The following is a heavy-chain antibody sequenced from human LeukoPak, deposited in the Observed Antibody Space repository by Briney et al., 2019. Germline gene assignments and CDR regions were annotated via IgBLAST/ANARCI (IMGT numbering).Heavy chain of an antibody. Sequence: SETLSLTCTVSGGSISSGGYYWSWIRQPPGKGLEWIGCIYHSGSTYYNPSLKSRVTISVDRSKNQFSLKLSSVTAADTAVYYCAMRYDFWGGTGAFDIWGQGTMVTVSS. J-gene: IGHJ3*02. D-gene: IGHD3-3*01. V-gene: IGHV4-30-2*01. CDR3: AMRYDFWGGTGAFDI. CDR2: IYHSGST. CDR1: GGSISSGGYY.